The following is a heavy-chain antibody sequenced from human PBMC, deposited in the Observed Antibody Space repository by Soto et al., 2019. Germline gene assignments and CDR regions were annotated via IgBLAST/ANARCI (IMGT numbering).Heavy chain of an antibody. V-gene: IGHV3-30*18. CDR1: GFTFSSYG. D-gene: IGHD5-18*01. J-gene: IGHJ6*02. CDR2: ISYDGSNK. Sequence: QVQLVESGGGVVQPGRSLRLSCAASGFTFSSYGMHWVRQAPGKGLEWVAVISYDGSNKYYADSVKGRFTISRDNSKNTLYLQMNSLSAEDTAVYYCAKAVQLWSYYYYGMDVWGQGTTVTVSS. CDR3: AKAVQLWSYYYYGMDV.